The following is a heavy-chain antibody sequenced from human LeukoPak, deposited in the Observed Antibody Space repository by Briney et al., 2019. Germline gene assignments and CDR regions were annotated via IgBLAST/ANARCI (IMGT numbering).Heavy chain of an antibody. D-gene: IGHD5-12*01. V-gene: IGHV3-30*04. CDR1: GFTFSSYA. J-gene: IGHJ5*02. CDR3: ASAGIVATIKGFDP. CDR2: LSFDGSNK. Sequence: GGSLRLSCADSGFTFSSYAMHWVRPAPGQGLEGVAVLSFDGSNKYYADSVKGRFTISRDNSKNTLYLQMNSLRAEDTAVYYGASAGIVATIKGFDPWGQGTLVTVSS.